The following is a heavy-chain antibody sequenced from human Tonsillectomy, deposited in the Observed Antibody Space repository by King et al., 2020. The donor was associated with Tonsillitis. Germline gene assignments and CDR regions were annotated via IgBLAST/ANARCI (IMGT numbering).Heavy chain of an antibody. V-gene: IGHV5-51*01. CDR2: IYPGDSDT. D-gene: IGHD3-16*01. CDR3: ARSPPGGYYYMDV. CDR1: GYTFTNYW. Sequence: VQLVQSGAEVKKPGESLKISCKGSGYTFTNYWIGWVRQMPGKGLESMGIIYPGDSDTRYSPSFQCQVTISADKSSSTAYLQWSSLKASDTAMYYCARSPPGGYYYMDVWGKGTTVTVSS. J-gene: IGHJ6*03.